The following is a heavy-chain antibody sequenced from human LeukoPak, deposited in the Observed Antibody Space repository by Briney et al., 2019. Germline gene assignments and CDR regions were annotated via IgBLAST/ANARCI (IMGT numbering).Heavy chain of an antibody. D-gene: IGHD2-2*01. J-gene: IGHJ5*02. CDR3: ARRGVPATRGWFDP. CDR2: INHSGST. CDR1: GGSLTDYS. V-gene: IGHV4-34*01. Sequence: PSETLSLTCAVYGGSLTDYSWSWVRQPPGRGLEWIGEINHSGSTNYNPSLKSRVTMSVDTSKNQFSLKLNSVTAADTAVYYCARRGVPATRGWFDPWGQGTLVTVSS.